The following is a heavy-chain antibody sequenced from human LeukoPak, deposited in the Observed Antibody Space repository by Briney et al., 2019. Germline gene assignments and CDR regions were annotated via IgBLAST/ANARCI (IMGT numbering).Heavy chain of an antibody. CDR1: AFNFHDYG. CDR2: ISWNGGST. V-gene: IGHV3-20*04. J-gene: IGHJ4*02. Sequence: GGSLRLSCAATAFNFHDYGMTWVRQAPGEGLEWVSGISWNGGSTSYVDSVKGRFTISRDNAKNSLYLQMNSLRGEDTALYFCARGSGSYSTYFDFWGQGILVTVSS. D-gene: IGHD1-26*01. CDR3: ARGSGSYSTYFDF.